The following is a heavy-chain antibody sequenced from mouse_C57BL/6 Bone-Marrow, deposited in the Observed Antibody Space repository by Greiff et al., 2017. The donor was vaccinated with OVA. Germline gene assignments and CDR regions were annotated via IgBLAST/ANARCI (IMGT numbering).Heavy chain of an antibody. Sequence: QVQLQQPGAELVKPGASVKMSCKASGYTFTSYWITWVKQRPGQGLEWIGDIYPGSGSTNYNEKFKSKATLTVDTSFSTAYMQLSSLTSEDSAVYYCARRYYGSSYWYFDVWGTGTTVTVSS. CDR2: IYPGSGST. D-gene: IGHD1-1*01. CDR1: GYTFTSYW. V-gene: IGHV1-55*01. CDR3: ARRYYGSSYWYFDV. J-gene: IGHJ1*03.